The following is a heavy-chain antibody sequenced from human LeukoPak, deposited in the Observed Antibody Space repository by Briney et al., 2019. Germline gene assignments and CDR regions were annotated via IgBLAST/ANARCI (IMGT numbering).Heavy chain of an antibody. CDR2: INGRGTYI. D-gene: IGHD1-1*01. CDR3: ARSGREATEIDY. J-gene: IGHJ4*02. Sequence: GGSLRLSCAASGFIFSNYGMNWVRQAPGKGLEWLSYINGRGTYIDYAESLKGRITISRDNAQNSLYLQMNSLRVEDTAVYYCARSGREATEIDYWGQGTLVTVSS. CDR1: GFIFSNYG. V-gene: IGHV3-21*06.